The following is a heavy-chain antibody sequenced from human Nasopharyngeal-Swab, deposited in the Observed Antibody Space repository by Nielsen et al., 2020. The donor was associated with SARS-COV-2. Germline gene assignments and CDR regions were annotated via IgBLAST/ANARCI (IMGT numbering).Heavy chain of an antibody. Sequence: SLKISCAASGFTFDDYATHWVRQAPGKGLEWVSGISWNSGSIGYADSVKGRFTISRDNAKNSLYLQMNSLRAEDTALYYCAKDAVRHSTASSSWYNWFDPWGQGTLVTVSS. CDR1: GFTFDDYA. J-gene: IGHJ5*02. CDR3: AKDAVRHSTASSSWYNWFDP. CDR2: ISWNSGSI. V-gene: IGHV3-9*01. D-gene: IGHD6-13*01.